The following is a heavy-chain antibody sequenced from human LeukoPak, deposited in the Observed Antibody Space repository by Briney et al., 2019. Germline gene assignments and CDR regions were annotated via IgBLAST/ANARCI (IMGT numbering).Heavy chain of an antibody. J-gene: IGHJ4*02. CDR2: ISSSSSYI. Sequence: GGSLRLSCAASGFTFSSYSMNWVRQAPGKGLEWVSYISSSSSYINYADSVKGRFTISRDNAKNSLYLQMNSLRAADTAVYYCARHRGSSRGGSGYSQGRFDYWGQGTLVTVSS. CDR1: GFTFSSYS. D-gene: IGHD3-22*01. V-gene: IGHV3-21*01. CDR3: ARHRGSSRGGSGYSQGRFDY.